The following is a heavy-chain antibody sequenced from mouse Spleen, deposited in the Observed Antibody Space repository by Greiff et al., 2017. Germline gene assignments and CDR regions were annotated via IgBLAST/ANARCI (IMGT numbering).Heavy chain of an antibody. V-gene: IGHV2-6-7*01. J-gene: IGHJ4*01. CDR1: GFSLTGYG. CDR2: IWGDGST. CDR3: ARDGGLYYYAMDY. Sequence: QVQLQQSGPGLVAPSQSLSITCTVSGFSLTGYGVNWVRQPPGKGLEWLGMIWGDGSTDYNSALKSRLSISKDNSKSQVFLKMNSLQTDDTARYYCARDGGLYYYAMDYWGQGTSVTVSS. D-gene: IGHD3-3*01.